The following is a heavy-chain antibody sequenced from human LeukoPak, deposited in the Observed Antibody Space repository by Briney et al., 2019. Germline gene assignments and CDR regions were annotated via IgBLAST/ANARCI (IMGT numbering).Heavy chain of an antibody. CDR1: EFTFSSYS. V-gene: IGHV3-48*04. CDR3: ARDVTYHGGDWFDP. CDR2: ISSTASSI. Sequence: GGSLRLSRAASEFTFSSYSMSWVRQDPGNGLEWVSYISSTASSIYYADSVKGRFTISRDNAKNSLYLQMNSLRAEDTAVYYCARDVTYHGGDWFDPWGQGTLVTVSS. D-gene: IGHD4-23*01. J-gene: IGHJ5*02.